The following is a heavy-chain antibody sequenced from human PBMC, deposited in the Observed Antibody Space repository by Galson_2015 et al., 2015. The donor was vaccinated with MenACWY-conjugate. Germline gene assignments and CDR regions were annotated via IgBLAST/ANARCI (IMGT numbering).Heavy chain of an antibody. Sequence: SLRLSCAASGFTFSSYWMHWVRQAPGKGLVWVSRIKTDGSSTTYADSVKGRFTISRDNAKNTLYLQMNSLRGDDTAVYYCARASVSGFDPWGQGNPGHRL. CDR1: GFTFSSYW. D-gene: IGHD1-14*01. CDR2: IKTDGSST. V-gene: IGHV3-74*03. J-gene: IGHJ5*02. CDR3: ARASVSGFDP.